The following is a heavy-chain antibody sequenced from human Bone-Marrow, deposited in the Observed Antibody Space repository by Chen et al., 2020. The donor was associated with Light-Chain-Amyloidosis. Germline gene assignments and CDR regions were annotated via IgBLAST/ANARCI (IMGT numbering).Heavy chain of an antibody. CDR3: ARRRDGYNFDY. CDR1: GYTFPNYW. CDR2: IYPDDSDA. J-gene: IGHJ4*02. V-gene: IGHV5-51*01. Sequence: EVEREKSGPEVKKPGESLKISCKGSGYTFPNYWIGWVRQMPGKGLEWMGVIYPDDSDARYSPSFEGQVTISADKSITPSSLPFSPLPSSAPSLYYCARRRDGYNFDYWGQGTLVTVSS. D-gene: IGHD5-12*01.